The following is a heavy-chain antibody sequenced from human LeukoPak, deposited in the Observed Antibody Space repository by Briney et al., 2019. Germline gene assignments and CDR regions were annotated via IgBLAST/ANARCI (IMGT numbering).Heavy chain of an antibody. D-gene: IGHD6-19*01. J-gene: IGHJ4*02. V-gene: IGHV3-73*01. CDR2: IRSKANSYAT. CDR1: GFAFSGSA. CDR3: TRLPLTDIAVAGSDY. Sequence: GGPLRLSCAASGFAFSGSAIHWVRQASGKGLEWVGRIRSKANSYATAYAASVKGRFTISRDDSKNTAYLQMNSLKTEDTAVYYCTRLPLTDIAVAGSDYWGQGTLVTVSS.